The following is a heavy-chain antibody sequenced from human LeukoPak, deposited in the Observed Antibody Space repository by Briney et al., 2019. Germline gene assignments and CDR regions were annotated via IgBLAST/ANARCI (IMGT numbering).Heavy chain of an antibody. V-gene: IGHV1-69*04. J-gene: IGHJ4*02. D-gene: IGHD3-22*01. CDR3: ARDLYDSSGYLFDY. Sequence: SVKVSCKASGGTFTSYAISWVRQAPGQGLEWMGRIIPILGIANYAQKFQGRVTITADKSTSTAYMELSSLRSEDTAVYYCARDLYDSSGYLFDYWGQGTLVTVSS. CDR2: IIPILGIA. CDR1: GGTFTSYA.